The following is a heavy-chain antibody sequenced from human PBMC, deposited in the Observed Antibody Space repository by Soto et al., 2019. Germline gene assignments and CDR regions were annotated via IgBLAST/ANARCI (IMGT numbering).Heavy chain of an antibody. D-gene: IGHD1-1*01. CDR1: GFAFDNYA. Sequence: VKILESGGGLVQPGGSLRLSCVASGFAFDNYAMSWVRQAPGKGLEWVALISYEGSNTYYADSVKGRFTISRDNSKNTLYLQMNGLRPEDTGVYYCARVTPGNNLYYFSGLDVWGQGTSVTVSS. CDR3: ARVTPGNNLYYFSGLDV. V-gene: IGHV3-30-3*01. CDR2: ISYEGSNT. J-gene: IGHJ6*02.